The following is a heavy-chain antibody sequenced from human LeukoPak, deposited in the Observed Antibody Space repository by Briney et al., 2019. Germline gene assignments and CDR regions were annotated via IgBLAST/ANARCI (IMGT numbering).Heavy chain of an antibody. CDR1: GYTFTSYY. CDR2: INPSGGST. CDR3: ARDVRRRYYFDY. Sequence: ASVKVSCKASGYTFTSYYMHWVRQAPGQGLEWMGIINPSGGSTSYAQKFQGRVTMTRDTSTSTVYTELSSLRSEDTAVYYCARDVRRRYYFDYWGQGTLVTVSS. D-gene: IGHD1-14*01. V-gene: IGHV1-46*01. J-gene: IGHJ4*02.